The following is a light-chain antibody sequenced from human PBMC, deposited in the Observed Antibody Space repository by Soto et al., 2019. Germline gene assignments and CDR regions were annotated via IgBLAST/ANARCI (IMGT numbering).Light chain of an antibody. CDR3: QTWGTGIHVV. V-gene: IGLV4-69*01. J-gene: IGLJ2*01. Sequence: QAVLTQSPSASASLGASVQLTCTLSSGHSSNAIAWHQEQPEKGPRYLMKLDSDGSHTNEDAIPDRFSGSSSGAERYLTISSLQSEDEAVYYCQTWGTGIHVVFGGGTKLTVL. CDR1: SGHSSNA. CDR2: LDSDGSH.